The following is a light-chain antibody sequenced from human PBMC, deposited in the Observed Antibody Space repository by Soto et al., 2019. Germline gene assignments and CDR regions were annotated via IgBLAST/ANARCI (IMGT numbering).Light chain of an antibody. CDR2: GAS. V-gene: IGKV3-15*01. J-gene: IGKJ4*01. CDR1: QSVSSN. Sequence: VMTQSPATLSVSPGERVTLSCRASQSVSSNLAWYQQKPGQAPRLLIYGASTRATGIPARFSGSGSGTEFTLTISSLQSEDFAVYYCQQYNNWPLTFGGGTKVEIK. CDR3: QQYNNWPLT.